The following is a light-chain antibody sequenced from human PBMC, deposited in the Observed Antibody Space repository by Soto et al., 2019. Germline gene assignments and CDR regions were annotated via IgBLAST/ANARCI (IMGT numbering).Light chain of an antibody. CDR3: QSYDSSLTVV. J-gene: IGLJ2*01. Sequence: QSALTQPPSASGTPGERVTISCTGSSSNIGAGYDVHWYQQFPGTTPKFLIYGNTNRPSGVPDRFSASKSGTSASLDITGLQAEDEAEYFCQSYDSSLTVVFGGGTKVTVL. V-gene: IGLV1-40*01. CDR2: GNT. CDR1: SSNIGAGYD.